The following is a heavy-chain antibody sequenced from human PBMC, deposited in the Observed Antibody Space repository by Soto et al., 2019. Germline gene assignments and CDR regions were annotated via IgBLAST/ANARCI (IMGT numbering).Heavy chain of an antibody. Sequence: PSETLSLTCTVSGGSISSGDYYWSWIRQPPGKGLEWIGYIYYSGSTYYNPSLKSRVTISVDTSKNQFSLKLSSVTAADTAVYYCARAPDSGYDSCHFDYWGQGTLVTVSS. CDR3: ARAPDSGYDSCHFDY. CDR2: IYYSGST. D-gene: IGHD5-12*01. CDR1: GGSISSGDYY. V-gene: IGHV4-30-4*01. J-gene: IGHJ4*02.